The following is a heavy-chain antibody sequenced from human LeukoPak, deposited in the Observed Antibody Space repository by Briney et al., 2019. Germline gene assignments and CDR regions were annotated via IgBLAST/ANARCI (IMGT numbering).Heavy chain of an antibody. D-gene: IGHD3-3*01. CDR3: ASRAYYDFWSGSNWFDP. CDR2: MYHSGRT. Sequence: SQTLSLTCTVSGGSISSGDYYWSWVRQPPGKGLEWTGEMYHSGRTNYNPSLKTRVTISVDKSKNQFSLKLSSLTAADTAVYYCASRAYYDFWSGSNWFDPWGQGTLVTVSS. V-gene: IGHV4-30-4*01. J-gene: IGHJ5*02. CDR1: GGSISSGDYY.